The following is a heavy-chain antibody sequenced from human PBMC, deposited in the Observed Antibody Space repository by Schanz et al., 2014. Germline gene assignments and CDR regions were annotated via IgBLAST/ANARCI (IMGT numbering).Heavy chain of an antibody. CDR2: IIWNSGII. Sequence: EVQLLESGGGLVQPGGSLRLSCAGSGFTFRSYAMHWVRQAPGKGLEWVSGIIWNSGIIGYADSVRGRFTVSRDNGKKSLYLQMNSLRAEDTAFYYCVKAECSGGSCYQFDYWGQGTLVTVSS. J-gene: IGHJ4*02. D-gene: IGHD2-15*01. V-gene: IGHV3-9*01. CDR3: VKAECSGGSCYQFDY. CDR1: GFTFRSYA.